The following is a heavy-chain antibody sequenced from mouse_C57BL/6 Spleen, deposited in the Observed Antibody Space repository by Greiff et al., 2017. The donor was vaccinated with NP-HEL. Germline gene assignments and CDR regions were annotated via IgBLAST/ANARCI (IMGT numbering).Heavy chain of an antibody. J-gene: IGHJ4*01. D-gene: IGHD6-1*01. V-gene: IGHV1-18*01. Sequence: EVQLQQSGPELVKPGASVKIPCKASGYTFTDYNMDWVKQSHGKSLEWIGDINPNNGGTIYNQKFKGKATLTVDKSSSTAYMELRSLTSEDTAVYYCASIQPCGKNYYAMDYWGQGTSGTVSS. CDR1: GYTFTDYN. CDR3: ASIQPCGKNYYAMDY. CDR2: INPNNGGT.